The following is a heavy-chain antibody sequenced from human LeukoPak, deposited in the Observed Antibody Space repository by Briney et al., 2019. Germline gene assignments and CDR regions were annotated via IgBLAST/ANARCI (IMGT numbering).Heavy chain of an antibody. CDR2: INHSGST. CDR1: GGSFSGYY. CDR3: ARDGVSIWSGYSYNWFDP. Sequence: SETLSLTCAVYGGSFSGYYWSWIRQPPGKGLKWIGEINHSGSTNYNPSLKSRVTISVDTSKNQFSLKLSSVTAADTAVYYCARDGVSIWSGYSYNWFDPWGQGTLVTVSS. D-gene: IGHD3-3*01. V-gene: IGHV4-34*01. J-gene: IGHJ5*02.